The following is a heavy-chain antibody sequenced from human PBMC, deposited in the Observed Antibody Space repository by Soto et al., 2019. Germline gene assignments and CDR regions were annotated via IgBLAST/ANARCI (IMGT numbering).Heavy chain of an antibody. J-gene: IGHJ1*01. Sequence: QVQLVESGGGVVQPGNSLTLSCAVSGFTLSSRVIHWVRQTPGKGLEWGALISHDGSNKVYADSVKGRFTISRDTSKNTVYLQMNSLRVEDAAGYYCAREENISGYAGTFHYWGQGTLVTVSS. CDR3: AREENISGYAGTFHY. V-gene: IGHV3-30-3*01. CDR1: GFTLSSRV. CDR2: ISHDGSNK. D-gene: IGHD5-12*01.